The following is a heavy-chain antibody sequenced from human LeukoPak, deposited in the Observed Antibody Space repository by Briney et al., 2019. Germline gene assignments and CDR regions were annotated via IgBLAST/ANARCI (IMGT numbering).Heavy chain of an antibody. CDR3: ARVSAAVGKGFDY. J-gene: IGHJ4*02. CDR1: GYTFTGYY. CDR2: INPNSGDT. V-gene: IGHV1-2*02. D-gene: IGHD6-13*01. Sequence: ASVKVSCKASGYTFTGYYIHWVRQAPGQGLEWMGWINPNSGDTNYAQKFQGRVTMTRDTSISTAYMELSRLRSDDTAAYYCARVSAAVGKGFDYWGQGTLVTVSS.